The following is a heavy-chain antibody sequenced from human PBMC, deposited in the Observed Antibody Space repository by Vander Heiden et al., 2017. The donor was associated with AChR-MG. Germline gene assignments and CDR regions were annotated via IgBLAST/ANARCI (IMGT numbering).Heavy chain of an antibody. D-gene: IGHD2-15*01. CDR3: VLLGYCSGGSCRNYNHDAFDI. V-gene: IGHV1-18*01. J-gene: IGHJ3*02. Sequence: QVQLVQSGAEVKKPGASVKVSCKASGYTFTSYGISWVRQAPGQGLEWMGWISAYNGNTDYAQKLQGRVTMTTDTSTSTAYMELRSLRSDDTAVYYCVLLGYCSGGSCRNYNHDAFDIWGQGTMVTVSS. CDR2: ISAYNGNT. CDR1: GYTFTSYG.